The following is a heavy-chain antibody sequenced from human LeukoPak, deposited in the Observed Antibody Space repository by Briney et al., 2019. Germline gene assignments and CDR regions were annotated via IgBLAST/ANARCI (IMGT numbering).Heavy chain of an antibody. D-gene: IGHD7-27*01. Sequence: GGSLRLSCVASGFTFSRYAMFWFRQAPGKGLNYVSAISGTGDSTYYANSVKGRFTISRDNSKNTLYLQMGSLRAEDMAVYYCARGFLGTAYFDYWGQGTLVTVSS. V-gene: IGHV3-64*01. CDR3: ARGFLGTAYFDY. J-gene: IGHJ4*02. CDR2: ISGTGDST. CDR1: GFTFSRYA.